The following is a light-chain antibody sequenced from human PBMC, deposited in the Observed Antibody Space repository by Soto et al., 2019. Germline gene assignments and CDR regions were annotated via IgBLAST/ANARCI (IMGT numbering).Light chain of an antibody. V-gene: IGKV3-20*01. CDR2: GVS. CDR3: QQYDKSPLT. CDR1: QSVTNNY. J-gene: IGKJ4*01. Sequence: ESVLTQSPGTLSLSPGERATLSCRATQSVTNNYFAWYQQKPGQSPRLLIYGVSSRATDIPDRFSGSGSGTDFTLTISRLEPEDYAVYYCQQYDKSPLTFGGGTKVEIK.